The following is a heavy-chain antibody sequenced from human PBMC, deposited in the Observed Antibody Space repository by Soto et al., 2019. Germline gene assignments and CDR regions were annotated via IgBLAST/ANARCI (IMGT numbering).Heavy chain of an antibody. CDR3: AREYNYGSGSPGYYYYCMVF. Sequence: QVQLVESGGGVVQPGRSLRLSCAASGFTFSSYAMHWVRQAPGKGLEWVAVISYDGSNKYYADSVKGRFTISRDNAKNPLYLQKNSLGAEDTAVYYCAREYNYGSGSPGYYYYCMVFWGQGTTVTVSS. V-gene: IGHV3-30-3*01. J-gene: IGHJ6*02. CDR1: GFTFSSYA. CDR2: ISYDGSNK. D-gene: IGHD3-10*01.